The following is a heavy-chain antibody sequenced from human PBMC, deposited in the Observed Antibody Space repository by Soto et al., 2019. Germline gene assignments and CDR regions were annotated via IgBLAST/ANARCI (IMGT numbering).Heavy chain of an antibody. V-gene: IGHV3-30*18. CDR3: AKEAPGGWHFFDT. J-gene: IGHJ4*02. Sequence: XGSLRLSCAASGFTFRTYGTHWVRQAPGKGLEWVAFISDDGSQKYYGDSVKGRFTISRDNPKNTLSLRMISLRTEDTSVYYCAKEAPGGWHFFDTWGQDTLVTVSS. CDR1: GFTFRTYG. CDR2: ISDDGSQK. D-gene: IGHD6-19*01.